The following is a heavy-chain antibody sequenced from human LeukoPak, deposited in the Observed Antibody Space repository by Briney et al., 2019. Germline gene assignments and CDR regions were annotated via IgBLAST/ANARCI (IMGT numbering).Heavy chain of an antibody. CDR3: AKGRNEDGDAALNY. J-gene: IGHJ4*02. V-gene: IGHV3-43*02. Sequence: GGSLRLSCAASGFTFDDYAMHWVRQAPGKGLEWVSLISGDGGSTYYADSVKGRFTISRDNAKNSLYLQMNSLRAEDTAAYHCAKGRNEDGDAALNYWGQGTLVTVSS. CDR1: GFTFDDYA. D-gene: IGHD4-17*01. CDR2: ISGDGGST.